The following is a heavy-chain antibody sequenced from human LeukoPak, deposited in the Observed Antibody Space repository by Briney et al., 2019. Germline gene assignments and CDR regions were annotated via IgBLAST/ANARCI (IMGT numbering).Heavy chain of an antibody. V-gene: IGHV4-34*01. Sequence: SEILSLTCAVYVGSFNGYYWSWIRQPPWKGLEWIGEINHSGSTNYNPSLKSRVTISVDTSKNQFSLKLSSVTAADTAVYYCARLIVVVSTGDYWGQGTLVTVSS. CDR1: VGSFNGYY. CDR2: INHSGST. CDR3: ARLIVVVSTGDY. J-gene: IGHJ4*02. D-gene: IGHD3-22*01.